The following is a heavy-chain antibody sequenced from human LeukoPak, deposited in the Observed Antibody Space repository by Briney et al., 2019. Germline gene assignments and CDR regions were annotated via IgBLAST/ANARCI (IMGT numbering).Heavy chain of an antibody. Sequence: GGSLRLSCVGSGFRFSSYDMNWVRQDPGRGLEWLSYLTRTSSATWYADSVKGRFTIFRDNAKSSLYLQMNSLRVEDTAVYYCATGGSEYRSDWFDSWGQGTLVNVAS. J-gene: IGHJ5*01. V-gene: IGHV3-48*01. CDR2: LTRTSSAT. CDR3: ATGGSEYRSDWFDS. CDR1: GFRFSSYD. D-gene: IGHD5-18*01.